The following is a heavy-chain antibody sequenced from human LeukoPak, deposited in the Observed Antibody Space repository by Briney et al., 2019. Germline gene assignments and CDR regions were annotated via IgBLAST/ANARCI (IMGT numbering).Heavy chain of an antibody. CDR3: ARDPNDFWSGYCFDY. CDR2: ISSSSSYI. V-gene: IGHV3-21*01. D-gene: IGHD3-3*01. J-gene: IGHJ4*02. Sequence: GGSLRLSCAASGFTFSSYSMNWVRQAPGKGLEWVSSISSSSSYIYYADSVKGRFTISRDNAKNTLYLQMNSLRAEDTAVYYCARDPNDFWSGYCFDYWGQGALVTVSS. CDR1: GFTFSSYS.